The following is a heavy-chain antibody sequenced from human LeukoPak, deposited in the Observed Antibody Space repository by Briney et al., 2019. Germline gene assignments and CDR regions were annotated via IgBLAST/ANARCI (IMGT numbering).Heavy chain of an antibody. V-gene: IGHV1-2*02. Sequence: GASVKVSCKASGYTFTGYYIHWVRQAPGRGLEWMGWINPNSGGTNHAQKFQGRVTMTSDTSISTAYMELSRLRSDDTAVYYCASSSLLVSFGEDYMDVWGKGTTVTISS. D-gene: IGHD3-10*01. CDR3: ASSSLLVSFGEDYMDV. CDR1: GYTFTGYY. CDR2: INPNSGGT. J-gene: IGHJ6*03.